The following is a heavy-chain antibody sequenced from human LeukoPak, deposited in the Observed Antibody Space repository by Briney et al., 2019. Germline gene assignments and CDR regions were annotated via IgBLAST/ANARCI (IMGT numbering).Heavy chain of an antibody. J-gene: IGHJ4*02. CDR1: GGSISSYY. V-gene: IGHV4-59*01. CDR2: IYYSGST. CDR3: ARARVITHDFDY. D-gene: IGHD4-17*01. Sequence: PSESLSLTCTVSGGSISSYYWSWIRQPPGKGLEWIGYIYYSGSTNYTPSLKSRVTISVDTSKNQFSLKLSSVTAADTAVYYCARARVITHDFDYWGQGTLVTVSS.